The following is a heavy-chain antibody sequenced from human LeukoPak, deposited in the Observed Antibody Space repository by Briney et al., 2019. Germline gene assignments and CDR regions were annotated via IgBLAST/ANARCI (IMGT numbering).Heavy chain of an antibody. J-gene: IGHJ4*02. CDR3: VKAQYSYGSVMKGFDY. Sequence: SETLSLTCAVYGGSFSGYYWSWIRQPPGKGLEWIGEINHSGSTNYNPSLKSRVTISVDPSKNQFSLKLSSVTAADTAVYYCVKAQYSYGSVMKGFDYWGQGTLVTVSS. CDR1: GGSFSGYY. D-gene: IGHD5-18*01. CDR2: INHSGST. V-gene: IGHV4-34*01.